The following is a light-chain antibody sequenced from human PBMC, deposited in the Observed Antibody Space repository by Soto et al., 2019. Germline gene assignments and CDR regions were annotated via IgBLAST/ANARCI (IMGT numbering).Light chain of an antibody. CDR2: GNS. Sequence: QSVLTQPPSVSGAPGQRVTISCTGSSSNIGAGYDVHWYQQLPGTAPKLLIYGNSNRPSGVPDRFSGSKSATSASLAITGLQADDDSDYYGQSYACSLSGYVFGTGTKLTVL. J-gene: IGLJ1*01. CDR3: QSYACSLSGYV. CDR1: SSNIGAGYD. V-gene: IGLV1-40*01.